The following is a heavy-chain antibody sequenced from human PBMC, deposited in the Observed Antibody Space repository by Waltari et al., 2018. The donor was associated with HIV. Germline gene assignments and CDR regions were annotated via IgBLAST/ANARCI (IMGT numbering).Heavy chain of an antibody. D-gene: IGHD6-19*01. J-gene: IGHJ4*02. CDR3: ADAYNYRSHY. CDR2: ITRGSSYL. CDR1: GFNFNLFT. Sequence: EVRLVESGGGLVKPGGSLTLSCTASGFNFNLFTMTWVRLAPSKGLEWVSSITRGSSYLYYSDAVKGRFTISRDNDNNSVSLEMSTVRPEDTATYFCADAYNYRSHYWGQGTLVVVSS. V-gene: IGHV3-21*02.